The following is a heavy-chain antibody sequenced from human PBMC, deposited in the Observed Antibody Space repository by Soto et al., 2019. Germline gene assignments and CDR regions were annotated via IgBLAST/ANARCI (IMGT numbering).Heavy chain of an antibody. CDR2: ISGDKGDHT. Sequence: EVQLLDSGGGLVQQGGSLRLSCSVSGFTFRDFAMTWVRQAPGKGLEWVSKISGDKGDHTYYADSVKGRFTISRDNFRGTVALQVNSLRAEDTAVYYCSKRRAVPAIDFDHWGQGILVIVSS. V-gene: IGHV3-23*01. D-gene: IGHD2-21*02. CDR1: GFTFRDFA. CDR3: SKRRAVPAIDFDH. J-gene: IGHJ4*02.